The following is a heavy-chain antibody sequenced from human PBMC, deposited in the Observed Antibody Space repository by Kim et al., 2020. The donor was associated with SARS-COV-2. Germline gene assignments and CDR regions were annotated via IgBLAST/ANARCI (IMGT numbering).Heavy chain of an antibody. J-gene: IGHJ5*02. CDR2: ISGSGGST. D-gene: IGHD3-10*01. CDR1: GFTFSSYA. CDR3: AKDSRITMVRGANNWFDP. V-gene: IGHV3-23*01. Sequence: GGSLRHSCAASGFTFSSYAMSWVRQAPGKGLEWVSAISGSGGSTYYADSVKGRFTISRDNSKNTLYLQMNSLRAEDTAVYYCAKDSRITMVRGANNWFDPWGQGTLVTVSS.